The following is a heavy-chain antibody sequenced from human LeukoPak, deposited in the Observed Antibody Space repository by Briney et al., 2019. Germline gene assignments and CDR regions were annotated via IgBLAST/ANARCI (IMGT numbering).Heavy chain of an antibody. V-gene: IGHV3-48*01. CDR3: ARDHIAVAGPFDP. CDR1: GSTFSSYS. CDR2: IGSSPTTI. J-gene: IGHJ5*02. Sequence: GGSLRLSCAASGSTFSSYSMSWVRQAPGKGLEWVSYIGSSPTTIFYADSVKGRFTISRDNAKNSLYLQMNSLRAEDTAVYYCARDHIAVAGPFDPWGQGTLVTVSS. D-gene: IGHD6-19*01.